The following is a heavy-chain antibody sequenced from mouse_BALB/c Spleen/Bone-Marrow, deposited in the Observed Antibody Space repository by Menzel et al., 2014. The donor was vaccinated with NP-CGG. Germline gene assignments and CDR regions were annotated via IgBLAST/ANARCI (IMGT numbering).Heavy chain of an antibody. Sequence: EVKLQESGGGLVQPGDSLRLSCATSEFTFSDFYMEWVRQPPGKRLEWIAASRNKAKYYTTEYSASVKGRFIVSRDTSQSVLYLQMNALRAEDTAIYYCARDVGYGNYFVYWGQGTLVTVSA. J-gene: IGHJ3*01. V-gene: IGHV7-1*02. CDR1: EFTFSDFY. CDR2: SRNKAKYYTT. CDR3: ARDVGYGNYFVY. D-gene: IGHD2-10*02.